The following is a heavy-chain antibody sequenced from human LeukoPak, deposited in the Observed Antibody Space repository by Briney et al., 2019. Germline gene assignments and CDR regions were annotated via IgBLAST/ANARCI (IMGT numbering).Heavy chain of an antibody. Sequence: SETLSLTCAVYGGSFSGYYWSWIRQPPGKGLEWIGEINHSGSTNYNPSLKSRVTISVDTSKNQFSLKLSSVTAADTAVYYCARHSHYYDSSGYGYWGQGTLVTVSS. CDR1: GGSFSGYY. CDR3: ARHSHYYDSSGYGY. D-gene: IGHD3-22*01. CDR2: INHSGST. V-gene: IGHV4-34*01. J-gene: IGHJ4*02.